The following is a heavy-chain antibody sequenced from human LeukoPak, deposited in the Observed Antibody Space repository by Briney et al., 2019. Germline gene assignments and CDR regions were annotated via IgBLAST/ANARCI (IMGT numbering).Heavy chain of an antibody. CDR3: ARGGRLAAAGADY. CDR1: GGSFSGYY. D-gene: IGHD6-13*01. Sequence: SETLSLTCAVYGGSFSGYYWSWIRQPPEKGLEWIGEINHSGSTNYNPSLKSRVTISVDTSKNQFSRKLTSVTAADTAVYYCARGGRLAAAGADYWGQGTLVTVSS. CDR2: INHSGST. J-gene: IGHJ4*02. V-gene: IGHV4-34*01.